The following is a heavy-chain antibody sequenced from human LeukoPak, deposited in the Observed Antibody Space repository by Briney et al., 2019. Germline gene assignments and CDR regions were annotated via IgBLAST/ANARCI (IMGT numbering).Heavy chain of an antibody. CDR3: ARDHPYCSGGSCYYCFDY. D-gene: IGHD2-15*01. J-gene: IGHJ4*02. V-gene: IGHV1-46*01. CDR1: GYTFTIYY. CDR2: INPSGGST. Sequence: ASVKVSCKASGYTFTIYYMHWVRQAPGQGLEWMGIINPSGGSTSYAQKFQGRVTMTRDMSTSTVYMELSSLRSDDTAVYYCARDHPYCSGGSCYYCFDYWGQGTLVTVSS.